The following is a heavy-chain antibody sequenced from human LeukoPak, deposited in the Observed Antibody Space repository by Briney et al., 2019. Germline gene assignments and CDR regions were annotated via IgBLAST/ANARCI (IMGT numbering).Heavy chain of an antibody. CDR3: ARAIAYCGGDCYSRRDYYYYMDV. V-gene: IGHV1-69*05. CDR2: IIPIFGTA. J-gene: IGHJ6*03. CDR1: GGTFSSYA. Sequence: ASVKVSCKASGGTFSSYAISWVRQAPGQGLEWMGRIIPIFGTANYAQKFQGRVTITTDESTSTAYMELSSLRYEDTAVYYCARAIAYCGGDCYSRRDYYYYMDVWGKGTTVTVSS. D-gene: IGHD2-21*02.